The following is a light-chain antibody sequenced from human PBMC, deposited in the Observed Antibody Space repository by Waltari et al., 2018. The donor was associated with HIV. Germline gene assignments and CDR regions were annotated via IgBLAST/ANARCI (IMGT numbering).Light chain of an antibody. J-gene: IGKJ1*01. CDR3: QQYLDVPVT. CDR2: AAS. V-gene: IGKV1-NL1*01. CDR1: QGIGNF. Sequence: DIQMSQSPSSLSASVGDRVTITCRASQGIGNFLAWYQQKPGGALKLLLTAASTLETGVPSRFSGSASGTAFTLTINSLQPEDFGTYYCQQYLDVPVTFGQGTKVEIK.